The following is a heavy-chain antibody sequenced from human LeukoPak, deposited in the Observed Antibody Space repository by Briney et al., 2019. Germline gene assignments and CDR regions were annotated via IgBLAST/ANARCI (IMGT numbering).Heavy chain of an antibody. D-gene: IGHD2-21*01. CDR1: GFIFRSYV. Sequence: PGGSLRLSCVSSGFIFRSYVVTWVRQAPGKGLDWASSITANGDSTYYADSVKGRFTISRDNSKNTLYLQMSSLRAEDTAVYYCATFGVIVRNNYLDYWGQGALVAVSS. CDR3: ATFGVIVRNNYLDY. V-gene: IGHV3-23*01. J-gene: IGHJ4*02. CDR2: ITANGDST.